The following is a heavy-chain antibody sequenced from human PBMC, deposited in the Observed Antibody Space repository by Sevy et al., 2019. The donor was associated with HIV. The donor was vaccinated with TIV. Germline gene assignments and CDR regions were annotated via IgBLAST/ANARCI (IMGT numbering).Heavy chain of an antibody. CDR3: ARLWFGEFGGMDV. D-gene: IGHD3-10*01. J-gene: IGHJ6*02. Sequence: SETLSLTCTVSGGSISSGDYYWSWIRQPPGKGREWIGYIYYSGSTYYNPSLKSRVTISVDTSKNQFSLKLSSVTAADTAVYYCARLWFGEFGGMDVWGQGTTVTVSS. V-gene: IGHV4-30-4*01. CDR1: GGSISSGDYY. CDR2: IYYSGST.